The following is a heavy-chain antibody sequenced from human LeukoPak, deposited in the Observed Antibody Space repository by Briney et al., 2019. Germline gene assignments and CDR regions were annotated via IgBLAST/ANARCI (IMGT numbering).Heavy chain of an antibody. V-gene: IGHV3-21*01. D-gene: IGHD2-2*01. CDR2: ISSSSSYI. CDR1: GFTFSSYS. CDR3: ARDPYCSSTSCAKHFDY. Sequence: GGSLRLSCAASGFTFSSYSMNWVRQAPGKGLEWVSSISSSSSYIYYADSVKGRFTISRDNAKNSLYLQMNSLRAEGTAVYYCARDPYCSSTSCAKHFDYWGQGTLVTVPS. J-gene: IGHJ4*02.